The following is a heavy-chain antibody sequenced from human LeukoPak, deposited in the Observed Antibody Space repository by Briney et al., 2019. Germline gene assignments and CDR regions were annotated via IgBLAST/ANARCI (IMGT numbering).Heavy chain of an antibody. CDR1: GYSISSGYY. V-gene: IGHV4-38-2*02. J-gene: IGHJ4*02. Sequence: ASETLSLTCTVSGYSISSGYYWGWIRQPPGKGLEWIGSIYHSGSTYYNPSLKSRVTISVDTSKNQFSLKLSSVTAADTAVYYCARLVKSIHMTTVVTFDYWGQGTLVTVSS. CDR3: ARLVKSIHMTTVVTFDY. CDR2: IYHSGST. D-gene: IGHD4-23*01.